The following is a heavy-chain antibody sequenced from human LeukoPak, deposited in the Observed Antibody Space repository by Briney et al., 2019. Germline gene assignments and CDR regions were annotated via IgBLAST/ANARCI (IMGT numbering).Heavy chain of an antibody. CDR2: IKQDGSEK. Sequence: PGGSLRLSCAASGFTFSSYGMHWVRQAPGKGLEWVANIKQDGSEKYYVDSVKGRFTISRDNAKNSLYLQMNSLRAEDTAVYYCARVIAATKYYYYYYMDVWGKGTTVTVSS. D-gene: IGHD6-13*01. CDR3: ARVIAATKYYYYYYMDV. J-gene: IGHJ6*03. V-gene: IGHV3-7*01. CDR1: GFTFSSYG.